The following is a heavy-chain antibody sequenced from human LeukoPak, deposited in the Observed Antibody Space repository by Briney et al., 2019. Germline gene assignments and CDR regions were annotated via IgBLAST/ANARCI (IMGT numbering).Heavy chain of an antibody. J-gene: IGHJ4*02. V-gene: IGHV6-1*01. CDR3: ARDTEYSSSSSYFDY. CDR1: GDSVSSNSAA. Sequence: SQTLSLTCAISGDSVSSNSAAWNWIRQSPSRGLEWLGRTYYRSKRYNDYAVSVKSRITINPDTTKNQFPLQLNSVTPEDTAVYYCARDTEYSSSSSYFDYWGQGTLVTVSS. CDR2: TYYRSKRYN. D-gene: IGHD6-6*01.